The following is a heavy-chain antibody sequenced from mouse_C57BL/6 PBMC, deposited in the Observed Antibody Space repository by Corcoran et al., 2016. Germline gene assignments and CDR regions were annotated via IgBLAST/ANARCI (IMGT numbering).Heavy chain of an antibody. CDR3: AQRAQGFDY. J-gene: IGHJ2*01. CDR1: GTSLSTSGTG. CDR2: IYWDDDK. D-gene: IGHD3-2*02. Sequence: VTLKESGPGSLQSSQTLRLACSFSGTSLSTSGTGVSWIRQPSGKGLEWLAHIYWDDDKRDNPSLTSRHTISKDTSRNQVFLKITSVDTADTATYYCAQRAQGFDYWGQGTTLTVSS. V-gene: IGHV8-12*01.